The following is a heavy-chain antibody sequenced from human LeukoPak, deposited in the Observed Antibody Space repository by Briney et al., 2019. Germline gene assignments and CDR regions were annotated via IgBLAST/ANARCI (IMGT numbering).Heavy chain of an antibody. CDR1: GFTFSSYA. D-gene: IGHD3-10*01. CDR2: ISGSGGST. V-gene: IGHV3-23*01. J-gene: IGHJ4*02. Sequence: GGSLRLSCAASGFTFSSYAMSWVRQAPGKGLEWVSAISGSGGSTYYADSVKGRFTISRDNSKNTLYLQMNSLRAEDTAVYYCAKDPPRRYYYGSGSYSQGDYWGQGTLVTVSS. CDR3: AKDPPRRYYYGSGSYSQGDY.